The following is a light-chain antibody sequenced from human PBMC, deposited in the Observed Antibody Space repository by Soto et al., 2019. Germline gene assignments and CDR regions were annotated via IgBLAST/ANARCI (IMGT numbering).Light chain of an antibody. CDR1: QSLSGY. CDR3: QQRSNWPPLT. Sequence: EIVLTQSPATLSLSLGERATLSCRASQSLSGYLAWYQQRPGQAPRLLIYDASHRATGIPARFTGSGSGTDFTLIISSLEPEDFAVYYCQQRSNWPPLTFGGGTKVDIK. J-gene: IGKJ4*01. CDR2: DAS. V-gene: IGKV3-11*01.